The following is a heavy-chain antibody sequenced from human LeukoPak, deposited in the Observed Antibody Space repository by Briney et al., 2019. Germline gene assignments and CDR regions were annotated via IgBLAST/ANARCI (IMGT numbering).Heavy chain of an antibody. CDR1: GFTVSSNY. Sequence: PGGSLRLSCAASGFTVSSNYMSWVRQAPGKGLEWVSVIYSDGSTYYADSVKGRFTISRDNAKNSLYLQMNSLRAEDTAVYYCARDYYDSSGYFSGSGEKYWGQGTLVTVSS. V-gene: IGHV3-53*01. D-gene: IGHD3-22*01. CDR3: ARDYYDSSGYFSGSGEKY. J-gene: IGHJ4*02. CDR2: IYSDGST.